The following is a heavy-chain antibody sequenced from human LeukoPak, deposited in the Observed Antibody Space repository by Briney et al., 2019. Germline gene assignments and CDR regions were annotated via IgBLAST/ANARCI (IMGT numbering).Heavy chain of an antibody. J-gene: IGHJ4*02. D-gene: IGHD6-13*01. CDR1: GFTFSDDY. CDR2: INSSGTTT. CDR3: ARARSRHSSISF. V-gene: IGHV3-11*04. Sequence: GGSLRLSCAASGFTFSDDYMSWIRQAPGKGLEWVPYINSSGTTTYYADSVKGRFTISRDNAKNSLYLQMNSLRAEDTAVYYCARARSRHSSISFGGQGTLVTVSS.